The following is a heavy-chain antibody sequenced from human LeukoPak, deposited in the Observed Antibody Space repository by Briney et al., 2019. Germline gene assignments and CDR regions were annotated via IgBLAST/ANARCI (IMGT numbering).Heavy chain of an antibody. V-gene: IGHV1-18*01. CDR1: GYTFTSYG. CDR3: ARVVYYYDSSGYYLAY. CDR2: ISAYNGNT. Sequence: ASVKVSCKASGYTFTSYGISWVRQAPGQGLEWMGWISAYNGNTNYAQKLQGRVTMTTDTSTSTAYMELRSLRSDDTAVYYCARVVYYYDSSGYYLAYWGQGTLVTVSS. D-gene: IGHD3-22*01. J-gene: IGHJ4*02.